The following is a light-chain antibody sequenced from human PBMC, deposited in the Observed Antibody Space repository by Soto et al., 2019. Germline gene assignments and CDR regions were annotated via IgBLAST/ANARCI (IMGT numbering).Light chain of an antibody. Sequence: IQLTQSPSSLSASLGDRVTITCRASQGISSYLAWYQQKPGKATKLLIYAASTLQSGVPSRFSGSGSGTDFTLTINSLQPEDFATYYCQQLNYYPRTFGPGTKVDIK. CDR3: QQLNYYPRT. CDR2: AAS. J-gene: IGKJ3*01. CDR1: QGISSY. V-gene: IGKV1-9*01.